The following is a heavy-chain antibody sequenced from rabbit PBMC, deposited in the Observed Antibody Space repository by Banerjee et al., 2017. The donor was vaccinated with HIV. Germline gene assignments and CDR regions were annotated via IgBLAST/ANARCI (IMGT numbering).Heavy chain of an antibody. J-gene: IGHJ4*01. V-gene: IGHV1S45*01. CDR2: IYTGDGNT. D-gene: IGHD6-1*01. CDR1: GFDLSSYYY. Sequence: QEQLEESGGDLVKPEGSLTLTCKASGFDLSSYYYMCWVRQAPGKGLEWIACIYTGDGNTYYASWAKGRFTISKTSSTTVTLQMTSLTAADTATYFCARFIASFAGYGYANLWGPGTLVTVS. CDR3: ARFIASFAGYGYANL.